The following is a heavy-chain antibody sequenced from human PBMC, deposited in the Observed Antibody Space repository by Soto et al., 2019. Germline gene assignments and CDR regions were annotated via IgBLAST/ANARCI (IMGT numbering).Heavy chain of an antibody. V-gene: IGHV3-33*01. CDR1: GFTFSNYG. D-gene: IGHD3-10*01. Sequence: QVQLVESGGGVVQPGRALTLSCAASGFTFSNYGMHWVRQAPGKGLEWVAVILNDGSNRYHADSVKYRFTISRDNSKNTLYLQMNSLRAEDTAVYYCARDDEYSGNGMDGWGQGTRVTVS. J-gene: IGHJ6*02. CDR3: ARDDEYSGNGMDG. CDR2: ILNDGSNR.